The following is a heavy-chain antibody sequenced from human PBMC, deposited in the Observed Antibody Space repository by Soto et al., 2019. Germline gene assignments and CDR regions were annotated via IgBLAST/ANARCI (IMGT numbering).Heavy chain of an antibody. D-gene: IGHD4-17*01. V-gene: IGHV4-59*08. CDR2: IYYSGST. Sequence: SETLSLTCTVSGGSISSYYWSWIRQPPGKGLEWIGYIYYSGSTNYNPSLKSRVTISVDTSKNQFSLKLSSVTAADTTVYYCARRMTYGDFAYWGQGTLVTVSS. CDR3: ARRMTYGDFAY. CDR1: GGSISSYY. J-gene: IGHJ4*02.